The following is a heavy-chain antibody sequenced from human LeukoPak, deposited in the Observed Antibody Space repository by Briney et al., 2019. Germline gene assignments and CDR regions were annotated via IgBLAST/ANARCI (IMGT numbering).Heavy chain of an antibody. CDR2: IYYSGST. J-gene: IGHJ1*01. Sequence: SETLSLTCTVSGGSISSSSYYWGWIRQPPRKGLEWIRSIYYSGSTYYNPSLKSRVTISVDTSKNQFSLKLSSVTAADTAVYYCARQQLASSSWYPGGYFQHWGQGTLVTVSS. CDR1: GGSISSSSYY. CDR3: ARQQLASSSWYPGGYFQH. D-gene: IGHD6-13*01. V-gene: IGHV4-39*01.